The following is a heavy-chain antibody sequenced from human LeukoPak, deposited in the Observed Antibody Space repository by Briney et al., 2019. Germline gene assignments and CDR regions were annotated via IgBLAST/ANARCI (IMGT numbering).Heavy chain of an antibody. D-gene: IGHD2-2*01. J-gene: IGHJ4*02. V-gene: IGHV1-2*02. CDR2: INPNDGDT. CDR1: GYTFTDYY. Sequence: GASVKVSCKASGYTFTDYYMHWVRQAPGQGFEWMGWINPNDGDTNYAQKFQGRVTMTRDRSISTAHMEVSRLRSDDTAVYYCARANFLYCSSSTCLFDYWGQGSLVTVSS. CDR3: ARANFLYCSSSTCLFDY.